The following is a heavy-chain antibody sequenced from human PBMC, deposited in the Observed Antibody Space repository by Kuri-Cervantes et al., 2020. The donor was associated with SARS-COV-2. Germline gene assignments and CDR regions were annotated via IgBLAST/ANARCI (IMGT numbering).Heavy chain of an antibody. CDR1: GFSLSTRGMR. D-gene: IGHD7-27*01. CDR2: IGWDDDK. V-gene: IGHV2-70*04. Sequence: SGPTLVKPTQTLTLTCTFSGFSLSTRGMRVSWIRQPPGKALEWLARIGWDDDKYYSTSLKTRLSSSKDTSKNQVVLTMTNMDPVDTSTYYCAQMSPRLGIYYYGMDVWGQGTTVTVSS. J-gene: IGHJ6*02. CDR3: AQMSPRLGIYYYGMDV.